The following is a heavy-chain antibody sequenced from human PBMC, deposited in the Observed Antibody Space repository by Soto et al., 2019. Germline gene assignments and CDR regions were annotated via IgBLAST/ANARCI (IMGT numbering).Heavy chain of an antibody. V-gene: IGHV3-15*07. J-gene: IGHJ3*02. CDR3: TTGGSPLDT. Sequence: GGSLRLSCAASGITVSNAWMNWVRQAPGKGLEWVGRIRSKADGGITDYPAPVKGRFTISRDDSKNMVHLQIDSLKTEDTAVYYCTTGGSPLDTWGQGTMVTVSS. D-gene: IGHD6-19*01. CDR1: GITVSNAW. CDR2: IRSKADGGIT.